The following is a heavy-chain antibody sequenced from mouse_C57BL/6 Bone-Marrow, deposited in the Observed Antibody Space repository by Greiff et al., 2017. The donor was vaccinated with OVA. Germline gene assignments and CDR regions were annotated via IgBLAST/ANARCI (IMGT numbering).Heavy chain of an antibody. D-gene: IGHD1-1*01. J-gene: IGHJ3*01. V-gene: IGHV1-5*01. CDR3: ARLGYYGSTPWFAY. CDR1: GYTFTSYW. CDR2: IYPGNSDT. Sequence: VQLQQSGTVLARPGASVKMSCKTSGYTFTSYWMHWVKQRPGQGLEWIGAIYPGNSDTSYNQKFKGKAKLTAVTSASTAYMELSSLTNEDSAVYYCARLGYYGSTPWFAYWGQGTLVTVSA.